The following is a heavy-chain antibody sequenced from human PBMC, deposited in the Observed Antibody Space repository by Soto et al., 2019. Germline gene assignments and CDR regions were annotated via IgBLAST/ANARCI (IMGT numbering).Heavy chain of an antibody. V-gene: IGHV3-74*01. CDR3: ARVCTGGSCYQFDS. CDR2: INGDGSNT. J-gene: IGHJ4*02. D-gene: IGHD2-15*01. CDR1: GFTFSSYW. Sequence: EVHLVESGGGLVQHGGSLSLSCAASGFTFSSYWMHWVRQAPGKGLVWVSRINGDGSNTNYADSVKGRFTISRDNAKNTLYLQMNSLRADDTAVYYCARVCTGGSCYQFDSWGQGTLVTVSS.